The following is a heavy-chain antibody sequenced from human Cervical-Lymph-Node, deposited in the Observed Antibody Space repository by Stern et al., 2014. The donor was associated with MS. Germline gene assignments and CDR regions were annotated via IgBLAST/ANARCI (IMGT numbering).Heavy chain of an antibody. J-gene: IGHJ4*02. V-gene: IGHV1-69*02. CDR3: ASPTPLRGYSYGFNNYGFDY. CDR2: IIPILGIA. CDR1: GGTFSSYT. Sequence: QVQLVQSGAEVKKPGSSVKVSCKASGGTFSSYTISWVRQAPGQGLEWMGRIIPILGIANYAQKFQGRVTITADKSTSTAYMELSSLRSEDTAVYYCASPTPLRGYSYGFNNYGFDYWGQGTLVTVSS. D-gene: IGHD5-18*01.